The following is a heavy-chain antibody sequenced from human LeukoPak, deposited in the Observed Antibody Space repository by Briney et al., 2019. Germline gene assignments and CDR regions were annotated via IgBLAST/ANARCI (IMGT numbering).Heavy chain of an antibody. CDR2: ISSSSSYI. J-gene: IGHJ5*02. Sequence: GGSLRLSCAASGFTVSSNYMSWVRQAPGKGLEWVSSISSSSSYIYYADSVKGRFTISRDNAKNSLYLQMNSLRAEDTAVYYCARGSWFDPWGQGTLVTVSS. V-gene: IGHV3-21*01. CDR3: ARGSWFDP. D-gene: IGHD3-10*01. CDR1: GFTVSSNY.